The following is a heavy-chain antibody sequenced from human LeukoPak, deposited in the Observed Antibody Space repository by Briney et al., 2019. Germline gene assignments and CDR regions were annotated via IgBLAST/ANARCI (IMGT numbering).Heavy chain of an antibody. CDR1: GFALSTNK. CDR3: ARVSLRGDWFDY. Sequence: RGPRRLSRVRNGFALSTNKILGGRQIPKKNLEWLFYISAGGTAVDYADSVRDRFTFSRDNAKNSLYLQMNSLMVDDTGIYYCARVSLRGDWFDYWGQGTRVTVFS. V-gene: IGHV3-48*01. J-gene: IGHJ5*01. CDR2: ISAGGTAV.